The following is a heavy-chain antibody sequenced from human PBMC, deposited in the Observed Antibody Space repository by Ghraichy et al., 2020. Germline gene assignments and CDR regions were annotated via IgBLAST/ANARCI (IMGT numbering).Heavy chain of an antibody. CDR3: ARHEAAAAVPFDY. Sequence: ESLNISCTVSGGSISSYYWSWIRQPPGKGLEWIGYIYYSGSTNYNPSLKSRVTISVDTSKNQFSLKLSSVTAADTAVYYCARHEAAAAVPFDYWGQGTLVTVSS. CDR1: GGSISSYY. J-gene: IGHJ4*02. V-gene: IGHV4-59*08. D-gene: IGHD6-13*01. CDR2: IYYSGST.